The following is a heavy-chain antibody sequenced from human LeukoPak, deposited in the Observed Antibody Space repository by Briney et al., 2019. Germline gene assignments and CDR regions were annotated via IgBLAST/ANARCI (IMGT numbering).Heavy chain of an antibody. CDR1: GGSFSGYY. J-gene: IGHJ4*02. V-gene: IGHV4-34*01. CDR3: ASQTGTTSGSLY. D-gene: IGHD1-7*01. CDR2: INHSGST. Sequence: PSETLSLTCAVYGGSFSGYYWSWIRQPPGKGLEWLGEINHSGSTNYNPSLKSRVTISVDTSKNQFSLKLSSVTAADTAVYYCASQTGTTSGSLYWGQGTLVTVSS.